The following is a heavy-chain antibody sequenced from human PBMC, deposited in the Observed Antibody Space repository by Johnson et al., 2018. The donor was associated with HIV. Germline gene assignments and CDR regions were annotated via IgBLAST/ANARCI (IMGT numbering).Heavy chain of an antibody. CDR2: MSFDGSNK. CDR1: GFSFSSYA. V-gene: IGHV3-30*04. CDR3: ATEARGVHGTLRFLEWSDGFDI. Sequence: VQLVESGGGVVQPGRSLRLSCAASGFSFSSYAMHWVRQAPGKGLEWVALMSFDGSNKYYADSVKGRFTISRDNSKNTLYLQMNSLRTEDTAVYYCATEARGVHGTLRFLEWSDGFDIWGQGTMVTVSS. J-gene: IGHJ3*02. D-gene: IGHD3-3*01.